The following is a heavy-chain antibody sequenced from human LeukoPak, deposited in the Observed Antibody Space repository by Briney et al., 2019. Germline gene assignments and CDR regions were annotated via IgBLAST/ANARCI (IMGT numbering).Heavy chain of an antibody. V-gene: IGHV1-46*01. CDR1: GYTFTSYY. Sequence: ASVKVSCKASGYTFTSYYMHWVRQAPGQGLEWMGIINPSGGSTSYAQKFQGRVTMTRDTSTSTVYMELSSLRAEDTAVYYCAKMGSGYSSSWYGDAFDIWGQGTMVTVSS. CDR2: INPSGGST. CDR3: AKMGSGYSSSWYGDAFDI. D-gene: IGHD6-13*01. J-gene: IGHJ3*02.